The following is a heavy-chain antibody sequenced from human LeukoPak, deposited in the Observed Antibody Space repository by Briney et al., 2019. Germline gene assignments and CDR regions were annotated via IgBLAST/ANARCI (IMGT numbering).Heavy chain of an antibody. CDR3: ARWAVTTVVTGAVDI. V-gene: IGHV1-18*01. CDR1: GYTFTSYG. D-gene: IGHD4-23*01. Sequence: GASVKVSCKASGYTFTSYGISWVRQAPGQGLEWMGWISAYNGNTNYAQKLQGRVTMTTDTSTSTAYMELRSLRSDDTAVYYCARWAVTTVVTGAVDIWGQGTMVTVSS. CDR2: ISAYNGNT. J-gene: IGHJ3*02.